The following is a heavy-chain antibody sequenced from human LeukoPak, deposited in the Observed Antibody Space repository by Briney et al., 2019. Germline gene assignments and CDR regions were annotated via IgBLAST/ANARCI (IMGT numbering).Heavy chain of an antibody. D-gene: IGHD6-19*01. CDR2: IRSSGDST. J-gene: IGHJ1*01. Sequence: GGSLRLSCAASGFTFATYTMSWVRPAPGKGLEWVSAIRSSGDSTYYADSAKGRFTISRDNSKNTLYLQMNSLRAEDTAIYYCAKGGAVTGTMYFQYWGQGTLVTVSS. V-gene: IGHV3-23*01. CDR3: AKGGAVTGTMYFQY. CDR1: GFTFATYT.